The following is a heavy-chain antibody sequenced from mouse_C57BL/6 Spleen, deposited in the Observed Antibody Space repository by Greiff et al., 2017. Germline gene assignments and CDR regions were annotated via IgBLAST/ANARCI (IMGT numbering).Heavy chain of an antibody. V-gene: IGHV1-61*01. CDR2: IYPSDSET. D-gene: IGHD2-5*01. CDR1: GYTFTSYW. CDR3: ARRSYYSNY. J-gene: IGHJ3*01. Sequence: QVQLKQPGAELVRPGSSVTLSCKASGYTFTSYWMDWVKQRPGQGLEWIGNIYPSDSETHYNQKFKDKATLTVDKSSSTAYMQLSSLTSEDSAVYYCARRSYYSNYWGQGTLVTVSA.